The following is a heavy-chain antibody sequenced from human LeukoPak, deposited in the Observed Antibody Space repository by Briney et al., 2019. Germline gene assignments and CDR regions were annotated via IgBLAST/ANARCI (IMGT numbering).Heavy chain of an antibody. CDR3: ARARNYYDSSGYLHYYYMDV. J-gene: IGHJ6*03. CDR1: GYTFTSYG. V-gene: IGHV1-18*01. D-gene: IGHD3-22*01. CDR2: ISAYNGNT. Sequence: EASVKVSCKASGYTFTSYGISWVRQAPGQGLEWMGWISAYNGNTNYAQKLQGRVTMTTDTSTSTAYMELRSLRSDDTAVYYCARARNYYDSSGYLHYYYMDVWGKGTTVTISS.